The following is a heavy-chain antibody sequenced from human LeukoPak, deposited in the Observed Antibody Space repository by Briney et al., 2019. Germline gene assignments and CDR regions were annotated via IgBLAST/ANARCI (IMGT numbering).Heavy chain of an antibody. Sequence: SETLSLTCTVSGGSISSSSYYWGWIRQPPGRGLEWIGSIYYSGSTYYNPSLKSRVTISADTSKNQFSLKLSSVTAADTAVYYCAGHTTIYGDYVYWGQGTLVTVSS. CDR2: IYYSGST. D-gene: IGHD4-17*01. CDR1: GGSISSSSYY. CDR3: AGHTTIYGDYVY. J-gene: IGHJ4*02. V-gene: IGHV4-39*01.